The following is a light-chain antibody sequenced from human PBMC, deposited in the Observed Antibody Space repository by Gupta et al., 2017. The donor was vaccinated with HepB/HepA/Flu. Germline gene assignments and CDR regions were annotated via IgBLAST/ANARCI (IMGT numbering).Light chain of an antibody. CDR2: DAS. Sequence: EIVMTQSPATLSVSPGERVTLSCRASQSVNRNLAWYQQKPGQAPRLLIFDASIRAAGFPSRFSGSGSGTDFTLTISSLQSEDVAVYYCQQDNNWPPWTFGQGTKVEIK. J-gene: IGKJ1*01. V-gene: IGKV3D-15*01. CDR3: QQDNNWPPWT. CDR1: QSVNRN.